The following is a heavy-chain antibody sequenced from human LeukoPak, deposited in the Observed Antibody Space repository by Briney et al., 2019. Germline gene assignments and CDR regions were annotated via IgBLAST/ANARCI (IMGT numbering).Heavy chain of an antibody. CDR2: IYNSGST. J-gene: IGHJ3*02. CDR1: GGSISSYY. CDR3: ARNHAFDI. V-gene: IGHV4-59*01. Sequence: SETLSLTCTVSGGSISSYYWSWLRQPAEKGLEWIGYIYNSGSTNYNPSLTSRVTISADTSKNQFSLKLRSVTAADTAVYYCARNHAFDIWGQGTMVTVSS. D-gene: IGHD1-14*01.